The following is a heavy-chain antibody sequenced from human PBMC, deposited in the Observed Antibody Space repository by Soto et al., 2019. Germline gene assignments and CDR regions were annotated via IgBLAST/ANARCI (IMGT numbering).Heavy chain of an antibody. CDR2: VYFIGST. V-gene: IGHV4-59*01. D-gene: IGHD3-22*01. Sequence: SETLSLTCTVSGGSITRYYWSWLRQPPGKELEWIGSVYFIGSTNYNPSLKSRVTISVDTSKNQFSLNLNSVTTADTAVYYCARGGTPHYYDPRGWFDPWGQGTRVTVSS. J-gene: IGHJ5*02. CDR1: GGSITRYY. CDR3: ARGGTPHYYDPRGWFDP.